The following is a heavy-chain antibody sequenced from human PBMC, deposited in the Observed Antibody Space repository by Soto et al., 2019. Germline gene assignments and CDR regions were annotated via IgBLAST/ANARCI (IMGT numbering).Heavy chain of an antibody. J-gene: IGHJ6*02. V-gene: IGHV4-59*01. CDR2: MYNTGST. CDR1: GGTISRYY. CDR3: ARDLWGYCGTDCYPLDV. Sequence: QVQLQESGPGLVKPSETLSLTCTVSGGTISRYYWSWIRQPPGKGLEWIGYMYNTGSTVYNPSFKSRVTISVDTAKYELSRKLNSVTAADTAGYYCARDLWGYCGTDCYPLDVWGQGTTVTVSS. D-gene: IGHD2-21*02.